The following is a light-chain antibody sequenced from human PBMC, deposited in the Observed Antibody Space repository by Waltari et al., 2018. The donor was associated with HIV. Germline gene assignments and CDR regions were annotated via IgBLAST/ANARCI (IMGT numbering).Light chain of an antibody. CDR3: GAWENTLRGAR. CDR2: DNN. CDR1: SSNLGANS. Sequence: QSVLTQPPSISAAAGQKVTISCSGSSSNLGANSVAWYRQLPGTAPELLIYDNNKRFPGIPDRFSGSESGTAATLVLSGLQPGYEADYYCGAWENTLRGARFGGGTKLTVL. V-gene: IGLV1-51*01. J-gene: IGLJ2*01.